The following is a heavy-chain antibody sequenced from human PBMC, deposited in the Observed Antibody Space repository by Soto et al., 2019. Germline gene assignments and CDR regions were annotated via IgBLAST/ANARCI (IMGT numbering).Heavy chain of an antibody. J-gene: IGHJ4*02. D-gene: IGHD7-27*01. CDR1: GFTFSSYT. CDR2: ISGSGGTA. CDR3: AKGRGQNWDFDY. V-gene: IGHV3-23*01. Sequence: EVQLLESGGGSVQPGGPLSLSCAASGFTFSSYTMHWVRRPPGKGLEWVSSISGSGGTAYYADSVKGRFSISRDSLVNTLYLQMNSLRAEDTAVYYCAKGRGQNWDFDYWGQGTLVTVSP.